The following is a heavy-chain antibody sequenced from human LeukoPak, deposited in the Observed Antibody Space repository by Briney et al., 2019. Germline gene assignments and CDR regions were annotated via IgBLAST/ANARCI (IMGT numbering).Heavy chain of an antibody. V-gene: IGHV4-39*07. D-gene: IGHD3-3*01. CDR3: ARDRNNRGRGYDFWSGYAPYGMDV. J-gene: IGHJ6*02. CDR1: GGSISSSSYY. CDR2: INHSGST. Sequence: SETLSLTCTVSGGSISSSSYYWGWIRQPPGKGLEWIGEINHSGSTNYNPSLKSRVTISADTSKNQFSLKLSSVTAADTAVYYCARDRNNRGRGYDFWSGYAPYGMDVWGQGTTVTVSS.